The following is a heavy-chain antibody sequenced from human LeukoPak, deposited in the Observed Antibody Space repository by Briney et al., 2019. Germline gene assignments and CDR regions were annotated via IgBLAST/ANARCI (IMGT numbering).Heavy chain of an antibody. CDR1: GGTFSSYA. V-gene: IGHV1-69*13. J-gene: IGHJ6*02. CDR2: IIPIFGTA. CDR3: ARVPADDYYYYYGMDV. D-gene: IGHD2-2*01. Sequence: SVKVSCKASGGTFSSYAISWVRQAPGQELEWMGGIIPIFGTANYAQKFQGRVTITADESTSTAYMELSSLRSEDTAVYYCARVPADDYYYYYGMDVWGQGTTVTVSS.